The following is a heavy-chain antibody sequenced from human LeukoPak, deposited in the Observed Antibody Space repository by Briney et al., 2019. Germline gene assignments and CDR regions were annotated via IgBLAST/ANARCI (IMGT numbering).Heavy chain of an antibody. J-gene: IGHJ4*02. CDR1: GFTVSTNC. V-gene: IGHV3-53*04. Sequence: PGGSLRLSCAASGFTVSTNCMTWVRQAPGKGLEWVSTIYSGGTTYYADSVMGRFTISRHNSRNTLYLQMNSLRAEDTAVYYCAKDKGSAWYGGIEYWGQGTLVTVSS. CDR2: IYSGGTT. D-gene: IGHD6-19*01. CDR3: AKDKGSAWYGGIEY.